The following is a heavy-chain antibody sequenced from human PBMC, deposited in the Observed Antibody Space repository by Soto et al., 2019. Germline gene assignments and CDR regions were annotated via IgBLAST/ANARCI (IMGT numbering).Heavy chain of an antibody. CDR2: IIPIFGTA. J-gene: IGHJ5*02. Sequence: SVKVSCKASGGTFSSYAISWVRQAPGQGLEWMGGIIPIFGTANYAQKFQGRVTITADESTSTAYMELSSLRSEDTAVYYCARDQVGRYSNWFDPWGQGTLVTVSS. D-gene: IGHD1-26*01. CDR1: GGTFSSYA. V-gene: IGHV1-69*13. CDR3: ARDQVGRYSNWFDP.